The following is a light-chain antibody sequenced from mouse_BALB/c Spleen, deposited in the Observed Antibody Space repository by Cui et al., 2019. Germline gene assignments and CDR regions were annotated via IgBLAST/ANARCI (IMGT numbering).Light chain of an antibody. V-gene: IGKV4-55*01. CDR2: DTS. J-gene: IGKJ1*01. Sequence: QIVFTQSPAIMPASPGEKVTMTCSTSSSVSYMYWYQQKPGSSPRLLIYDTSNLASGVPVRFSGSGSGTSYSLTISRMEAEDAATYYCQQWSSYPPTWTFGGGTKLEIK. CDR3: QQWSSYPPTWT. CDR1: SSVSY.